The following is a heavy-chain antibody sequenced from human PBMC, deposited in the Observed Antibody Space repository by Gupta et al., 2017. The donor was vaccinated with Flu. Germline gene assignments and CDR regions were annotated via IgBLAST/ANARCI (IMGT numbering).Heavy chain of an antibody. CDR3: ARGVAGGKEIDY. D-gene: IGHD2-15*01. J-gene: IGHJ4*02. CDR1: GYTFPSYD. CDR2: MNPNSGNT. Sequence: QVQLVQSGAEVKKPGASVNVACKASGYTFPSYDINWVRQDTGQGLEWMGWMNPNSGNTGYAKKCQGRVTMTRNTSISTAYMELSSLRSEDTAVYYCARGVAGGKEIDYWGQGTLVTVSS. V-gene: IGHV1-8*01.